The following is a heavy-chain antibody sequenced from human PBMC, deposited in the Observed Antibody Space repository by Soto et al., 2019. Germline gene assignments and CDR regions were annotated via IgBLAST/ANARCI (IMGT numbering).Heavy chain of an antibody. CDR1: GFTFSNSG. D-gene: IGHD3-16*01. CDR3: ARDHMITFGGVTGWFDP. V-gene: IGHV3-33*01. J-gene: IGHJ5*02. Sequence: TGGSLRLSCAASGFTFSNSGMHWVRQAPGKGLEWVAIIWYDGSNKYYTDSVKGRFTISRDNSKNTLYLQMNSLRAEDTAVYYCARDHMITFGGVTGWFDPWGQGTLVTVSS. CDR2: IWYDGSNK.